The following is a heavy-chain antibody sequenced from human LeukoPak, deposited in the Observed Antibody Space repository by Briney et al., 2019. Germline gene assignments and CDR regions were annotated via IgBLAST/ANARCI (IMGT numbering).Heavy chain of an antibody. Sequence: SETLSLTCTVSGGSISSYYWSWIRPPPGKGLEWIGYIFYSGSTNYNPSLKSRVTISVDTSKNQFSLKLSSVTAADTAVYYCARYDVWGSYRAFDYWGQGTLVTVSS. D-gene: IGHD3-16*02. J-gene: IGHJ4*02. V-gene: IGHV4-59*08. CDR3: ARYDVWGSYRAFDY. CDR1: GGSISSYY. CDR2: IFYSGST.